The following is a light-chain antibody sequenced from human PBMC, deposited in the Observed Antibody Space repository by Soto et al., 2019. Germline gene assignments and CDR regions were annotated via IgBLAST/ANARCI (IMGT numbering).Light chain of an antibody. CDR1: QSVSSN. CDR2: GAS. Sequence: ETVMTQSPATLSVSPGERATLSCRASQSVSSNLAWYQQKPGQAPRLLIYGASTRATGIPARFSGSGSGTDFNLTISSLQSEDFAVYYCQQYYHWPRTFGQGTKVDIK. CDR3: QQYYHWPRT. V-gene: IGKV3D-15*01. J-gene: IGKJ1*01.